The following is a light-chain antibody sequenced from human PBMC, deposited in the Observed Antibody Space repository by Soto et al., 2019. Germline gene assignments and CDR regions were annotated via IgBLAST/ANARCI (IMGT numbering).Light chain of an antibody. J-gene: IGKJ2*01. CDR2: DAS. CDR3: QQYDNLMFT. V-gene: IGKV1-33*01. CDR1: QDISNY. Sequence: DIQMTQSPSSLSASVGDRVTITCQASQDISNYLNWYQQKPGKAPELLIYDASNLETGVPSRFNGSRSGTDFAFTITSLQPEDVATYYCQQYDNLMFTFGQGTKLEI.